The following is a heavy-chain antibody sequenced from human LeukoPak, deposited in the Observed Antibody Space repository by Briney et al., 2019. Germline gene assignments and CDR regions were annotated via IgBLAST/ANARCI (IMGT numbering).Heavy chain of an antibody. CDR3: ARGSPDYGDYTY. J-gene: IGHJ4*02. V-gene: IGHV4-34*01. CDR2: INHSGST. D-gene: IGHD4-17*01. Sequence: SETLSLTCTVSGGSISSYYWSWIRQPPGKGPEWIGEINHSGSTNYNPSLKSRVTISVDTSKNQFSLKLSSVTAADTAVYYCARGSPDYGDYTYWGQGTLVTVSS. CDR1: GGSISSYY.